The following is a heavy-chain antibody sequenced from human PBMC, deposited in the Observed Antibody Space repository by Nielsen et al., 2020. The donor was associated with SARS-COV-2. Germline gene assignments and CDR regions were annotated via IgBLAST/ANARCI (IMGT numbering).Heavy chain of an antibody. V-gene: IGHV3-74*01. Sequence: LRLSCAASGFGLSNYWMYWVRQSPEKGLMWVAHIDYEGSLTSYADSVKGRFTISRDNAKNIVYLQMNSLRVEDTAVYYCARRNILDYWGQGTLVTVSS. D-gene: IGHD3-9*01. CDR3: ARRNILDY. J-gene: IGHJ4*02. CDR1: GFGLSNYW. CDR2: IDYEGSLT.